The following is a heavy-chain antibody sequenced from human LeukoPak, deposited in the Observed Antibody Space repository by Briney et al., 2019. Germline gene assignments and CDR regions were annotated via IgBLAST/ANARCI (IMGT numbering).Heavy chain of an antibody. Sequence: GGSLRLSCAASGFIFNEFFMSWVRQAPGKGLEWLSYVSTTGDPVYYTDSVKGRFTVSRDNARNSVFPLMTSLRAEDTAVYYCARLVVDSPSSYYMDVWGNGTTVTVSS. CDR2: VSTTGDPV. V-gene: IGHV3-11*04. D-gene: IGHD2-8*02. CDR3: ARLVVDSPSSYYMDV. CDR1: GFIFNEFF. J-gene: IGHJ6*03.